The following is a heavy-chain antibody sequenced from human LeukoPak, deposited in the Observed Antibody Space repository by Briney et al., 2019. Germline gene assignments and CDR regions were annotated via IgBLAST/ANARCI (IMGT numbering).Heavy chain of an antibody. V-gene: IGHV3-15*01. CDR2: IKSKTDGGTT. CDR1: GFTFSNAW. J-gene: IGHJ3*02. D-gene: IGHD2-2*01. Sequence: PGGSLRLSCAASGFTFSNAWMSWVRQAPGKGLEWVGRIKSKTDGGTTDYAAPVKGRFTISRDDSKNTLYLQMNSLKTEDTAVYYRTTGGTSSPRLAFDIWGQGTMVTVSS. CDR3: TTGGTSSPRLAFDI.